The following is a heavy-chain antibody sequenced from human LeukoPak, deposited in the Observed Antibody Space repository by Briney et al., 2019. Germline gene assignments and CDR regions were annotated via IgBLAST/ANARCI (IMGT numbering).Heavy chain of an antibody. CDR3: AKDRETTASGTFDY. CDR1: GFIFDDYG. CDR2: ISDDGSYK. V-gene: IGHV3-30*18. D-gene: IGHD6-13*01. J-gene: IGHJ4*02. Sequence: GGSLRLSCAASGFIFDDYGMSWVRQAPGKGLEWVAVISDDGSYKNYADSVKGRFTISRDNSNNTLYLQMNSLRAEDTAVYYCAKDRETTASGTFDYWGQGTLVTVSS.